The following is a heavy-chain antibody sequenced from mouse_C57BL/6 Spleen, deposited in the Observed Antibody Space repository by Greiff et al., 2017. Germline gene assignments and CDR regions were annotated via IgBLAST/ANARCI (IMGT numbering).Heavy chain of an antibody. Sequence: QVQLKQSGAELVKPGASVKLSCKASGYTFTSYWMQWVKQRPGQGLEWIGEFDPSDSYTNYNQKFKGKDTLTVDTSSSTAYMQPRSLTSEDSSVYYSARKEGEDWGQGTLVTVSA. CDR1: GYTFTSYW. J-gene: IGHJ3*01. V-gene: IGHV1-50*01. CDR2: FDPSDSYT. CDR3: ARKEGED.